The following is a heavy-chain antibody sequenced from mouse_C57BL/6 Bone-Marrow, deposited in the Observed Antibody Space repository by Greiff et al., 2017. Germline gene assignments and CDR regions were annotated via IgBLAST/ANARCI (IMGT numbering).Heavy chain of an antibody. J-gene: IGHJ1*03. V-gene: IGHV1-15*01. Sequence: QVQLQQSGAELVRPGASVTLSCKASGYTFTDYEMHWVKQTPVHGLEWIGAIDPETGGTAYNQKFKGQAILTADKSSSTAYMELRSLTSEDSAVYYCTRTGSSPFYWYFDVWGTGTTV. CDR2: IDPETGGT. CDR3: TRTGSSPFYWYFDV. CDR1: GYTFTDYE. D-gene: IGHD1-1*01.